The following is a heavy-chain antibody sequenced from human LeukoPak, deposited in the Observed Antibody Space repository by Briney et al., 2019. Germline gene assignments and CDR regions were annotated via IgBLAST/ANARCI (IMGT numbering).Heavy chain of an antibody. CDR3: TKGNERITMVRGVT. Sequence: GRSLRLSCAASGFTFSSYGMHWVRQAPGKGLEWVAVIWYDGSNKYYADSVKGRLTISSDNSKHTQYLQMNRLTVEHTAIYVCTKGNERITMVRGVTWGQGTLVTVSS. CDR1: GFTFSSYG. J-gene: IGHJ5*02. CDR2: IWYDGSNK. D-gene: IGHD3-10*01. V-gene: IGHV3-33*06.